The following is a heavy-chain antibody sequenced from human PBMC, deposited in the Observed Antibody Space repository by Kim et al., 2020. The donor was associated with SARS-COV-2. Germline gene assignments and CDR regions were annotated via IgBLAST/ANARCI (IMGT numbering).Heavy chain of an antibody. J-gene: IGHJ6*03. CDR1: GFTFNNFG. Sequence: GGSLRLSCVASGFTFNNFGMHWVRQAPGKGLEWIAFISYDGNYQYYGDSVKGRLTISRDQSKNTLYLQVNSLRVDDTGVYYCAKQKRGYYMDVWGKGTTV. CDR3: AKQKRGYYMDV. CDR2: ISYDGNYQ. V-gene: IGHV3-30*18. D-gene: IGHD2-15*01.